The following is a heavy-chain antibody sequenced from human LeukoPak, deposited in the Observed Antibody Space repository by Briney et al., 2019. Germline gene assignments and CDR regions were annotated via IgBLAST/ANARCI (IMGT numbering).Heavy chain of an antibody. J-gene: IGHJ3*01. CDR1: GFTFSSSS. CDR2: ISSSSGYI. V-gene: IGHV3-21*01. Sequence: GGSLRLSCAASGFTFSSSSMNWVRQAPGKGLEWVPSISSSSGYIYYADSVKGRFTISRDNAKNSLYLQMNSLRAEDTAVYYCARNGVVSDAFDVWGQGTMVTVSS. D-gene: IGHD3-3*01. CDR3: ARNGVVSDAFDV.